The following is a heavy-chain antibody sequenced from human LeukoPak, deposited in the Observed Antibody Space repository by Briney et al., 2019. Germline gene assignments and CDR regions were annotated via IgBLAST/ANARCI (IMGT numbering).Heavy chain of an antibody. V-gene: IGHV3-23*01. D-gene: IGHD3-10*01. CDR2: ISGIGDNT. CDR1: GFTFSSYA. J-gene: IGHJ4*02. CDR3: AKQISRGVLHY. Sequence: GGSLRLSCAASGFTFSSYAMSWVRQAPGKGLEWVSTISGIGDNTYYADSVKGRFTISRDNSKNTLYLQMDSLRAEDTAVYYCAKQISRGVLHYWGQGTLVTVSS.